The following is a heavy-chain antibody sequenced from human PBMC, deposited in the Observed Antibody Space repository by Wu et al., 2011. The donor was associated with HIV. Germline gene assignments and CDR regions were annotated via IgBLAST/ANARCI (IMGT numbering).Heavy chain of an antibody. J-gene: IGHJ4*02. D-gene: IGHD1-26*01. Sequence: QVQLVQSGAEVKKPGASVRVSCQASGFTFTSYGISWVRQAPGQGLEWMGWISAYNGNTNYAQKFQGRVIMTTDTSTTTAYMELRSLRSDDTAIYCCARGRGLGDTVSFPADHPDFWGQGALITVSS. CDR1: GFTFTSYG. V-gene: IGHV1-18*01. CDR2: ISAYNGNT. CDR3: ARGRGLGDTVSFPADHPDF.